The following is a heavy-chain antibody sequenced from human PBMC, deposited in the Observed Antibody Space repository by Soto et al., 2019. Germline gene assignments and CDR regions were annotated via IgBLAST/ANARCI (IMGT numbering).Heavy chain of an antibody. CDR2: INHSGST. D-gene: IGHD3-3*01. CDR1: GGSFSGYY. V-gene: IGHV4-34*01. J-gene: IGHJ5*02. Sequence: LSLTCAVYGGSFSGYYWSWIRQPPGKGLEWIGEINHSGSTNYNPSLKSRVTISVDTSKNQFSLKLSSVTAADTAVYYCARGRRITILGVVNRNWFDPWGQGTLVTVSS. CDR3: ARGRRITILGVVNRNWFDP.